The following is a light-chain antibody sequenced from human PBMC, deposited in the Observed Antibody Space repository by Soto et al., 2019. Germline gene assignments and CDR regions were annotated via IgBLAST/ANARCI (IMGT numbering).Light chain of an antibody. CDR2: DVS. CDR1: SSDVGGYNY. J-gene: IGLJ1*01. V-gene: IGLV2-14*01. CDR3: SSYTGSGSLVV. Sequence: QSALTQPASVSGSPGQSITISCTGTSSDVGGYNYVSWYQQFPGKAPKVMVFDVSYRPSGVSNRFSGSKSANTASLTISGLQAEDEADYYCSSYTGSGSLVVFGTGTKLTVL.